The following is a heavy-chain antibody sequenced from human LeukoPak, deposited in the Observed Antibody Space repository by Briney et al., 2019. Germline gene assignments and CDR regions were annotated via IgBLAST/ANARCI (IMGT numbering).Heavy chain of an antibody. CDR2: ISPGNSDT. CDR3: VRHNNYALDY. J-gene: IGHJ4*02. V-gene: IGHV5-51*01. Sequence: GESLKISCEGSGYSFPSYWIGWARQLPGKGLEWMAIISPGNSDTIYSPSFQGQVTISADKSISTAYLQWRGLTASDTAMYYCVRHNNYALDYWGQGTLVTVSS. CDR1: GYSFPSYW. D-gene: IGHD5-18*01.